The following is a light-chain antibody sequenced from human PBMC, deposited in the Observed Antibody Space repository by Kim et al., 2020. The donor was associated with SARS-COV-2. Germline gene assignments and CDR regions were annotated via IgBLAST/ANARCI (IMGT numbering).Light chain of an antibody. J-gene: IGLJ3*02. CDR2: RNN. V-gene: IGLV1-47*01. CDR3: AAWDDSLSAWV. CDR1: SSNIGSNS. Sequence: RVTIACSDSSSNIGSNSVDWYQQLPGTAPKFLSYRNNQRPSGVPDRFSGSKSGTSASLAISGLRSEDEADYYCAAWDDSLSAWVFGGGTQLTVL.